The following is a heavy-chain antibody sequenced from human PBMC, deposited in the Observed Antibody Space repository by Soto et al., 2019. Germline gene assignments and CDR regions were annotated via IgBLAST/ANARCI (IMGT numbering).Heavy chain of an antibody. D-gene: IGHD6-13*01. V-gene: IGHV1-69*12. CDR2: IIPIFGTA. CDR3: ASPAAGSGSYYYGMDV. CDR1: GGTFSSYA. Sequence: QVQLVQSGAEVKKPGSSVKVSCKASGGTFSSYAISWVRQAPGQGLEWMGGIIPIFGTANYAQKFQGRVTIAADESTSTAYMELSSLRSDDTGGYYWASPAAGSGSYYYGMDVWGQGTTVTVSS. J-gene: IGHJ6*02.